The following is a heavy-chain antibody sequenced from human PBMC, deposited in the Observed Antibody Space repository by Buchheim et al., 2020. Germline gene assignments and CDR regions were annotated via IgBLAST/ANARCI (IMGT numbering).Heavy chain of an antibody. J-gene: IGHJ4*02. CDR1: GGSFSDSY. D-gene: IGHD2/OR15-2a*01. V-gene: IGHV4-34*01. Sequence: QVQLQQWGAGLLKPSETLALTCAVYGGSFSDSYWSWIRHPPGKGLEWIGEINHRGRTKYNPSLESRVTISVEKSKSQFSLTLRSVNAADTAVYYCAGAPSDSTDDQEWSDYWGQGTL. CDR2: INHRGRT. CDR3: AGAPSDSTDDQEWSDY.